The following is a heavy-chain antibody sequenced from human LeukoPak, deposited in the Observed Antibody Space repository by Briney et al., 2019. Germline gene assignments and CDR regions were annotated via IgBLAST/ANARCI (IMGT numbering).Heavy chain of an antibody. D-gene: IGHD3-22*01. CDR2: IYHSGST. CDR3: ARGGASSASDWYLDL. CDR1: GGSISSGGYS. V-gene: IGHV4-30-2*01. J-gene: IGHJ2*01. Sequence: PSETLSLTCAVSGGSISSGGYSWSWIRQPPGKGLEWIGYIYHSGSTYYNPSLKSRVTISVDRSKNQFSLKLSSVTAADTAVYYCARGGASSASDWYLDLWGRGTLVTVSS.